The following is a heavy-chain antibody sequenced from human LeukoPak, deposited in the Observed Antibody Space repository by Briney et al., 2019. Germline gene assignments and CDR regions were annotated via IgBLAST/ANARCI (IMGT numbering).Heavy chain of an antibody. Sequence: SETLSLTCTVSGGSISSGGYYWSWIRQHPGKGLEWIGYIYYSGSTYYNPSLKSRVTISVDTSKNQFSLKLSSVTAADTAVYYCARHPIFSGMGSQLWFDPWGQGTLVTVSS. J-gene: IGHJ5*02. CDR1: GGSISSGGYY. V-gene: IGHV4-31*03. CDR2: IYYSGST. CDR3: ARHPIFSGMGSQLWFDP. D-gene: IGHD3-10*01.